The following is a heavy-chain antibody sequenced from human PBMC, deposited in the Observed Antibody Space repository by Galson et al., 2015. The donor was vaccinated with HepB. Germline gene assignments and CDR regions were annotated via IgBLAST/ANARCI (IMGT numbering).Heavy chain of an antibody. CDR3: ARQSGYSSGWIDY. D-gene: IGHD6-19*01. CDR2: ISGGGGTT. Sequence: SLRLSCAASGFTFNNYAMNWVRQAPGKGLEWVSGISGGGGTTYHADSVRGRFTISRDNSKNTLYLQMNSLRAEDTAIYYCARQSGYSSGWIDYWGQGTLVTVSS. V-gene: IGHV3-23*01. J-gene: IGHJ4*02. CDR1: GFTFNNYA.